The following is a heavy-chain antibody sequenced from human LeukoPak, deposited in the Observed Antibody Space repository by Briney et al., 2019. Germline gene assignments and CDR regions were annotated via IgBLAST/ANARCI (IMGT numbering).Heavy chain of an antibody. CDR1: GGSISSYY. V-gene: IGHV4-59*01. CDR2: IYYSGST. J-gene: IGHJ4*02. Sequence: SETLSLTCTVSGGSISSYYWSWIRQPPGKGLEWIGYIYYSGSTNYNPSLKSRVTISVDTSKNQFSLKLSSVTAADTAVYYCARDRRMVGARLVFRYFDYWGQGTLVTVSS. CDR3: ARDRRMVGARLVFRYFDY. D-gene: IGHD1-26*01.